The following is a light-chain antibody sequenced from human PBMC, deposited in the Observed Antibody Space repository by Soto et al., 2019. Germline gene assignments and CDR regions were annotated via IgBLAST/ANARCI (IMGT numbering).Light chain of an antibody. CDR1: QTISSY. CDR3: QQSYSSPLT. J-gene: IGKJ4*01. CDR2: GAS. Sequence: DIQVTQSPSSLSASVGDRVTITCRASQTISSYLNWYQQKPGKAPKLLIYGASSLQSGVPARFSGSESGTDFTLTISSLQPEDSATYSCQQSYSSPLTFGGGTKVDIK. V-gene: IGKV1-39*01.